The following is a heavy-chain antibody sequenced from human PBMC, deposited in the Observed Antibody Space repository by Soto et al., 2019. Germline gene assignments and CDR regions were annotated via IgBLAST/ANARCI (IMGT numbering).Heavy chain of an antibody. CDR1: GGLFSSYA. CDR3: ARGGSGYVWFNEF. V-gene: IGHV1-69*01. Sequence: QEQLVQSGAEVKKSGSSVKVSCKDTGGLFSSYAVSWVRQAPGQGLEWMGGIIPVVDTVYYAQKFQGRVKITADESTNTAYMQLSSLRSEHTAMYYCARGGSGYVWFNEFWGQGTLVTVSS. D-gene: IGHD3-22*01. J-gene: IGHJ4*02. CDR2: IIPVVDTV.